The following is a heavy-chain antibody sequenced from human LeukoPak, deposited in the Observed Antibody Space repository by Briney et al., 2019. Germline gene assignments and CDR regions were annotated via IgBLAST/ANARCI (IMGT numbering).Heavy chain of an antibody. D-gene: IGHD1-14*01. CDR2: IIPIFGTA. Sequence: SVKVSCKASGYTFTNYGISWVRQAPGQGLEWMGGIIPIFGTANYAQKFQGRVTITADKSTSTAYMELSSLRSEDTAVYYCASNPGYYYYYYYMDVWGKGTTVTVSS. J-gene: IGHJ6*03. CDR3: ASNPGYYYYYYYMDV. CDR1: GYTFTNYG. V-gene: IGHV1-69*06.